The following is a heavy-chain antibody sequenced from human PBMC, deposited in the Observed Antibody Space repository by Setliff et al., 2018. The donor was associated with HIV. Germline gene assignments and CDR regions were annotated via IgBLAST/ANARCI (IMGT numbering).Heavy chain of an antibody. CDR2: IIPLFGAP. CDR3: AKLTYFGSGSRVPKPGYFYMDV. V-gene: IGHV1-69*05. D-gene: IGHD3-10*01. CDR1: GGSFGTFD. Sequence: GASVKVSCKASGGSFGTFDISWVRQAPGQGLEWVGAIIPLFGAPNYAQKFQGRVTLTTDESTSAAFMELRSLRSEDTAVYYCAKLTYFGSGSRVPKPGYFYMDVWGQGTTVTVSS. J-gene: IGHJ6*03.